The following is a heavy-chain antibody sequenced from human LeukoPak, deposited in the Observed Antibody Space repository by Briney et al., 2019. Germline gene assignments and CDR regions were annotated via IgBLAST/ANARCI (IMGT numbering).Heavy chain of an antibody. V-gene: IGHV3-23*01. CDR3: TRKGSQWDFLVDY. CDR1: GFTFSSYG. D-gene: IGHD2/OR15-2a*01. Sequence: GGTLRLSCAASGFTFSSYGMGWVRQAPGKGLEWVSAISGTGGTTYYADSVKGRFTISRDNSENSLYLQMDSLTAEDTAVYYCTRKGSQWDFLVDYWGQGTRVAVSP. J-gene: IGHJ4*02. CDR2: ISGTGGTT.